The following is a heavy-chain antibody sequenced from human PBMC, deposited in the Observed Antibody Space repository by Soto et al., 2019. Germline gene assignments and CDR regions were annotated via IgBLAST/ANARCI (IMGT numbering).Heavy chain of an antibody. Sequence: SETLSLTCTVSGGSISSYYWSWIRQPPGKGLEWIGYIYYSGSTNYNPSLKSRVTISVDTSKNQFSLKLSSVTAADTAVYYCASGDYYDSSGYYLSDAFDIWGQGTMVTVSS. CDR2: IYYSGST. CDR3: ASGDYYDSSGYYLSDAFDI. CDR1: GGSISSYY. J-gene: IGHJ3*02. D-gene: IGHD3-22*01. V-gene: IGHV4-59*01.